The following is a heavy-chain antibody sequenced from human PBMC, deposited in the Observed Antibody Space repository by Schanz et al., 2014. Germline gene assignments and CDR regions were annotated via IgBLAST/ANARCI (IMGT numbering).Heavy chain of an antibody. CDR2: ISGYNDNK. CDR3: ARDAADNHDILTEEDY. J-gene: IGHJ4*02. D-gene: IGHD3-9*01. CDR1: GYIFINSG. V-gene: IGHV1-18*01. Sequence: QIQLVQSGPEVKKPGATVKVSCKASGYIFINSGISWVRQAPGQGLEWMGWISGYNDNKEYDQKFQGRVTMTTDTSTRSAYMALTDLRSDNTAVYYCARDAADNHDILTEEDYWGQGTLVTVYS.